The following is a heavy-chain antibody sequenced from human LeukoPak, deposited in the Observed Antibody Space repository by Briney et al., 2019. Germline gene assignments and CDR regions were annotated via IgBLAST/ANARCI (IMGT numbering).Heavy chain of an antibody. D-gene: IGHD5-12*01. CDR3: ARGREWLRFG. CDR2: IKKDGSEK. CDR1: GFTFIKYW. V-gene: IGHV3-7*01. J-gene: IGHJ4*02. Sequence: GGSLRLSCGASGFTFIKYWMSWVRQAPGKGLEWVANIKKDGSEKYYVDSVKGRFTISRDNAKNSLYLQMNSLRAEDTAVYYCARGREWLRFGWGQGTLVTVSS.